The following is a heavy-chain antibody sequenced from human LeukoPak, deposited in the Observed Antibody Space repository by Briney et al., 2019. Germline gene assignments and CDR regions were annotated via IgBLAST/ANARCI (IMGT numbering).Heavy chain of an antibody. Sequence: GGSLRLSCAASGFTVSAKYMSWVRQGPGKGLDWISSIYSDGGTNFADSVKGRFTISRDNSKNTLYLQMNSLRPEDTAVYYCARDGGFGGPGGDNWFDSWGQGALVTVSS. CDR2: IYSDGGT. CDR1: GFTVSAKY. V-gene: IGHV3-66*02. CDR3: ARDGGFGGPGGDNWFDS. J-gene: IGHJ5*01. D-gene: IGHD3-16*01.